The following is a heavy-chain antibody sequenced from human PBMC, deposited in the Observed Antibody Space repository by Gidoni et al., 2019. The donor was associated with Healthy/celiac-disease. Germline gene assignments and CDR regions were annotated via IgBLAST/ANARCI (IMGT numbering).Heavy chain of an antibody. CDR3: ARERGYSGYDPFDY. D-gene: IGHD5-12*01. J-gene: IGHJ4*02. CDR2: LIPIFGTA. Sequence: KKPGSSVKVSCKASGGTFSSYAISWVRQAPGQGLEWMGGLIPIFGTANYAQKFQGRVTVTADESTSTAYMELSSLRSEDTAVYYCARERGYSGYDPFDYWGQGTLVTVSS. CDR1: GGTFSSYA. V-gene: IGHV1-69*01.